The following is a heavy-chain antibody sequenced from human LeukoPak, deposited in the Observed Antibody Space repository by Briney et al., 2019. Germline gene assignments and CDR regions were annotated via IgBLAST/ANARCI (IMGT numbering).Heavy chain of an antibody. CDR2: IRYDGSNK. V-gene: IGHV3-30*02. Sequence: GGSLRLSCAASGFTFSSYGMHWVRQAPGKGLEWVAFIRYDGSNKYYADSVKGRFTISRDNSKNTLYLQMNSLRAEDTAVYYCAKDPSVYDSSGYPNWGQGTLVTVSS. J-gene: IGHJ4*02. CDR1: GFTFSSYG. CDR3: AKDPSVYDSSGYPN. D-gene: IGHD3-22*01.